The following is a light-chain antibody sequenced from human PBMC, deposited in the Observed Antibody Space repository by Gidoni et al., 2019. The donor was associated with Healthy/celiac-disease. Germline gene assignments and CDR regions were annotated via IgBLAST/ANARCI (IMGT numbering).Light chain of an antibody. CDR2: WAS. J-gene: IGKJ1*01. V-gene: IGKV4-1*01. CDR3: QQYYSTPWT. CDR1: QSVLYSSNNKNY. Sequence: DIVMTQSPDSLAVSLGERATINCKSSQSVLYSSNNKNYLAWYQQKPGQPPKLLISWASTRESGVPDRFSGSGSGTDFTLTISSLQAEDVAVYYCQQYYSTPWTFGQGTKVVIK.